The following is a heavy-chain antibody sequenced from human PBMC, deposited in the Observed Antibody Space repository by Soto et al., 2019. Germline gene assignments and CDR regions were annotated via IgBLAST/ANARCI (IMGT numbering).Heavy chain of an antibody. CDR2: IIPIFGTA. J-gene: IGHJ3*01. V-gene: IGHV1-69*13. CDR3: ARDSGPVRFLEWSAD. CDR1: GGTFSSYA. D-gene: IGHD3-3*01. Sequence: SVKVSCKASGGTFSSYAISWVRQAPGQGLEWMGGIIPIFGTANYAQKFQGRVTITADESTSTAYMELSSLRSEDTAVYYCARDSGPVRFLEWSADWGQGTMVTVSS.